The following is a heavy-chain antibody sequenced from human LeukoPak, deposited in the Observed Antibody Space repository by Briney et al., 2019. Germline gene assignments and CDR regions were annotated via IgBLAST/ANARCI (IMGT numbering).Heavy chain of an antibody. V-gene: IGHV3-23*01. CDR1: GFTFSSYA. CDR2: ISGSGGST. J-gene: IGHJ4*02. Sequence: GGSLRLSCAASGFTFSSYAMSWVRQAPGKGLEWVSAISGSGGSTYYADSVKGRFTISRDNSKNTLYLQMNSLRAEDTAVYYCAKGYYDFWSGYFYYFGYWGQGTLVTVSS. D-gene: IGHD3-3*01. CDR3: AKGYYDFWSGYFYYFGY.